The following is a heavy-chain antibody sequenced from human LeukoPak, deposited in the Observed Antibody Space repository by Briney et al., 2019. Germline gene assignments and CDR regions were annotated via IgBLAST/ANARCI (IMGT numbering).Heavy chain of an antibody. J-gene: IGHJ6*02. CDR2: ISYDGSNK. CDR1: GFTFSSYA. CDR3: AIPRAPYYYYYGMDV. Sequence: GRSLRLSCAASGFTFSSYAMHWVRQAPGKGLEWVAVISYDGSNKYYADSVKGRFTISRDNSKNTLYLQMNSLRAEDTAVYYSAIPRAPYYYYYGMDVWGQGTTVTVSS. V-gene: IGHV3-30-3*01.